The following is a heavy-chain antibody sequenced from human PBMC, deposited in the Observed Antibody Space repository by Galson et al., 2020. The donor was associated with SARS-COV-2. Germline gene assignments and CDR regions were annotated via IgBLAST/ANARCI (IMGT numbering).Heavy chain of an antibody. CDR3: ARTYYYDSSGSYFDY. D-gene: IGHD3-22*01. CDR1: GGTFSCYA. CDR2: IIPIFGTA. Sequence: SVKVSCKASGGTFSCYAISWVRQAPGQVLEWMGGIIPIFGTANYAQKFQGRVTITADESTSTAYMELSSLRSEDTAVYYCARTYYYDSSGSYFDYWGQGTLVTVSS. V-gene: IGHV1-69*13. J-gene: IGHJ4*02.